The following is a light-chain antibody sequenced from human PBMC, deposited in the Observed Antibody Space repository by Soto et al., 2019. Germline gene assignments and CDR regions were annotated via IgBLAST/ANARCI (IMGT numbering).Light chain of an antibody. V-gene: IGKV3-15*01. CDR1: QSVSSN. CDR2: GAS. J-gene: IGKJ4*01. Sequence: EILMTQSPATLSVSPGGRATLSCRASQSVSSNLAWYQQKPGQAPRLLIFGASTRASGIPARFSASGSGTEFSLTISSLQSEDFAVYYCQQYSNWPLTFGGGTKVDIK. CDR3: QQYSNWPLT.